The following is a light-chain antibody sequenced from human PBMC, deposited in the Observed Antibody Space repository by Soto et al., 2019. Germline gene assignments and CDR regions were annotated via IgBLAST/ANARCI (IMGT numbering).Light chain of an antibody. CDR3: AALDDGLNGVL. Sequence: QSVLTQPPSASATPGQRVTISCSGGSSNIATNTVNWYQVLPGTSPKLLIYNNNDRPQGVPDRVSGTKSGTSASLAISGLHYDDEADYYCAALDDGLNGVLFGGGTKLAVL. J-gene: IGLJ2*01. V-gene: IGLV1-44*01. CDR2: NNN. CDR1: SSNIATNT.